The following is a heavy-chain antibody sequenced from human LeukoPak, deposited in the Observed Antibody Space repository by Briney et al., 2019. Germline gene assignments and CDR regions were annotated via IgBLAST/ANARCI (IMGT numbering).Heavy chain of an antibody. CDR2: INTDGSTT. Sequence: GGSLRLSCAASGFIFSSYWMHWVRQAPGKGLVWVARINTDGSTTSYVDSVKGRFAISRDNAKNTLYLQMNSLRPDDTAVYYCARASIAAAGTSYYYYYMDVWGKGTTVTVSS. CDR3: ARASIAAAGTSYYYYYMDV. CDR1: GFIFSSYW. V-gene: IGHV3-74*01. D-gene: IGHD6-13*01. J-gene: IGHJ6*03.